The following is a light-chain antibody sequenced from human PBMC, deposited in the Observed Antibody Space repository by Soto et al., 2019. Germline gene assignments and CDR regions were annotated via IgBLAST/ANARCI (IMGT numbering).Light chain of an antibody. J-gene: IGKJ1*01. CDR3: QQYGGSPET. CDR1: QSLNTIY. Sequence: EIVLTQSPVTLSLSPGERATLSCRASQSLNTIYLAWYQQKPGQAPRLVIYNASRRATGIPGRFSGSGSGTDFTLTISGLEPEDFATYYCQQYGGSPETFGQGTKVEIK. CDR2: NAS. V-gene: IGKV3-20*01.